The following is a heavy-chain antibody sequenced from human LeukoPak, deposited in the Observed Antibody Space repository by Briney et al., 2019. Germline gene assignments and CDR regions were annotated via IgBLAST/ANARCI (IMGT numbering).Heavy chain of an antibody. CDR2: ISDLEITD. V-gene: IGHV3-30-3*01. CDR3: ARGGDCSSITCPFGF. Sequence: PGRSLRLSCAASGFPFNTYTMHWVRQTPGKGLEWVAAISDLEITDYYSDSAKGRFTTSRDNSKNTLYLQMNSLGVGDTAVYYCARGGDCSSITCPFGFWGQGTLVTVSS. J-gene: IGHJ4*02. CDR1: GFPFNTYT. D-gene: IGHD2-2*01.